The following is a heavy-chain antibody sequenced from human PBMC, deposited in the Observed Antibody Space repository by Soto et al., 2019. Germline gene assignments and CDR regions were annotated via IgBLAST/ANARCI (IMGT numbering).Heavy chain of an antibody. CDR1: GFTFSSYA. CDR3: ARRGPGTYFDY. J-gene: IGHJ4*02. Sequence: EVQLLESGGGLVQPGGSLRLSCAASGFTFSSYAMRWVRQAPGKGLEWVSAISGSGDSTYYTDSVKGRLTISRDNSKNTLYLQMNSLRAEDTVVYYCARRGPGTYFDYWGQGTLVTVSS. D-gene: IGHD6-13*01. V-gene: IGHV3-23*01. CDR2: ISGSGDST.